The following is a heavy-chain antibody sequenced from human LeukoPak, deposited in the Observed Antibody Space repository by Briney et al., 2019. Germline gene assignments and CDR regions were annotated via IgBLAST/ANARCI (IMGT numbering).Heavy chain of an antibody. V-gene: IGHV3-48*01. CDR3: ARSGSYRLDY. CDR2: ISSSSSTM. D-gene: IGHD1-26*01. CDR1: GFTFSSYN. J-gene: IGHJ4*02. Sequence: GGSLRLSCAASGFTFSSYNMNWVRQAPGKGLEWVSYISSSSSTMYYADSVKGRFTISRGNAKNSLYLQMNSLRAEDTAVYYCARSGSYRLDYWGQGTLVTVSS.